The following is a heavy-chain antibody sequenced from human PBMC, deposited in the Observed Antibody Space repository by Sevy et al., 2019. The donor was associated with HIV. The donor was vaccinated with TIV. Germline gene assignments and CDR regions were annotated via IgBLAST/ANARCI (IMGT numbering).Heavy chain of an antibody. J-gene: IGHJ3*02. V-gene: IGHV1-69*13. CDR1: GGTFSSYA. Sequence: ASVKVSCKASGGTFSSYAISWVRQAPGQELEWMGGIIPIFGTANYAQKFQGRVTITADESTSTAYMELSSLRSEDTAVYYCARVTGTKTEGDAFDIWGQGTMVTVSS. CDR2: IIPIFGTA. D-gene: IGHD1-20*01. CDR3: ARVTGTKTEGDAFDI.